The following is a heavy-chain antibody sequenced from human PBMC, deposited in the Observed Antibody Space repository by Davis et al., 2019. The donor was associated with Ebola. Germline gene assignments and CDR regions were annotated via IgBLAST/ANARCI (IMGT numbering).Heavy chain of an antibody. D-gene: IGHD3-3*01. Sequence: SVKVSCKASGGTFSSYAISWVRQAPGQGLEWMGRIIPILGIANYAQKFQGRVTITADKSTSTAHMELSSLRSEDTAVYYCARGDADYDFWSDYYYYGMDVWGQGTTVTVSS. CDR2: IIPILGIA. V-gene: IGHV1-69*04. J-gene: IGHJ6*02. CDR1: GGTFSSYA. CDR3: ARGDADYDFWSDYYYYGMDV.